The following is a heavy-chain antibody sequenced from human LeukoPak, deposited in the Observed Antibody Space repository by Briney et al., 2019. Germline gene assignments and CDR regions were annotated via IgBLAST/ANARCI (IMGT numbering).Heavy chain of an antibody. CDR1: GFTFSDYH. J-gene: IGHJ3*02. CDR3: ARDAGVVPAARAFDI. V-gene: IGHV3-11*01. D-gene: IGHD2-2*01. Sequence: GGSLRLSCAASGFTFSDYHMTWIRQAPGKGLEWVSYISDSGSTIYYADSVKGRFAISRDNAQNSLYLQMNSLRAEDTAVYYCARDAGVVPAARAFDIWGQGTMVTVSS. CDR2: ISDSGSTI.